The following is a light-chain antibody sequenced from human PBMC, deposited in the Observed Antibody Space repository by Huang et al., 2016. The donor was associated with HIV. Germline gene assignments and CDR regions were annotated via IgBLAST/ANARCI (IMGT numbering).Light chain of an antibody. V-gene: IGKV3-15*01. CDR1: RSVSTN. J-gene: IGKJ4*01. CDR2: GSS. Sequence: EIVMTQSPATLSVSPGQRVTLSCRANRSVSTNLAWYQQRHGQAPRVIIYGSSTRAPGIPARYSGSGSGTDFSLTVSSLQSEDLALYYGHRYNSWLLSFGGGTRV. CDR3: HRYNSWLLS.